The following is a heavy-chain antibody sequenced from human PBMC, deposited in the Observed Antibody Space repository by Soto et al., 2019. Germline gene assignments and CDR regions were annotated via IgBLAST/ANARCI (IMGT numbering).Heavy chain of an antibody. Sequence: QVQLVQSGAEVKKPGASVKISSKASGYSLTGYYMHWVRRAPGQGLEWMGITNPRDGSTNYAQKFQGRVTMTSDTSTSTVYMEMSSLRSVDTAMYYCARSYVTSRPIDFWGQGTLVTVSS. V-gene: IGHV1-46*01. J-gene: IGHJ4*02. CDR1: GYSLTGYY. CDR2: TNPRDGST. D-gene: IGHD3-10*02. CDR3: ARSYVTSRPIDF.